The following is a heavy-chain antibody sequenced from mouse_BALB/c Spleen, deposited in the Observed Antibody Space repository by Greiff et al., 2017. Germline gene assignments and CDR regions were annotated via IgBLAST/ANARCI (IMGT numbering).Heavy chain of an antibody. CDR1: GFTFSSFG. CDR2: ISSGSSTI. Sequence: EVMLVESGGGLVQPGGSRKLSCAASGFTFSSFGMHWVRQAPEKGLEWVAYISSGSSTIYYADTVKGRFTISRDNPKNTLFLQMTSLRSEDTAMYYCASSSSYYYAMDYWGQGTSVTVSS. V-gene: IGHV5-17*02. J-gene: IGHJ4*01. D-gene: IGHD1-3*01. CDR3: ASSSSYYYAMDY.